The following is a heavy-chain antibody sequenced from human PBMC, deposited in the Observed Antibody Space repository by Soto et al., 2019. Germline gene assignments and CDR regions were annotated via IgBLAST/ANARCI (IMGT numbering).Heavy chain of an antibody. J-gene: IGHJ5*02. D-gene: IGHD6-13*01. CDR2: ISYDGSNK. V-gene: IGHV3-30-3*01. CDR3: ARSRSSSWYSVINWFDP. Sequence: PGGSLRLSCAASGVTFCSYAMHWVRQAPGKGLEWVAVISYDGSNKYYADSVKGRFTISRDNSKNTLYLQMNSLRAEDTAVYYCARSRSSSWYSVINWFDPWGQGTLVTVSS. CDR1: GVTFCSYA.